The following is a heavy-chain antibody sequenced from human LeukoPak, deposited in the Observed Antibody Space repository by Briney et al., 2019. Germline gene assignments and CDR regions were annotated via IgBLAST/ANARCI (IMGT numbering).Heavy chain of an antibody. V-gene: IGHV4-4*07. CDR1: GGSISSYY. J-gene: IGHJ4*02. CDR3: ARGNIAVADTFYY. Sequence: SETLSLTCTVSGGSISSYYWSWLRQPAGKGLEWVGRIYTSGSTNYNPPLKSRVTIPVDTSKNQFSLKLSSVTAADTAVYYCARGNIAVADTFYYWGQGTLVTVSS. CDR2: IYTSGST. D-gene: IGHD6-19*01.